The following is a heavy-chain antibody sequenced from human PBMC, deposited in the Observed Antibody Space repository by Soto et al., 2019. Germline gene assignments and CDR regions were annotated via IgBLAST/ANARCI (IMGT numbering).Heavy chain of an antibody. CDR3: ARAVRGSYYDY. CDR2: IYYSGST. J-gene: IGHJ4*02. V-gene: IGHV4-30-4*01. Sequence: QVQLQESGPGLVKPSQTLSLTCTVSGGSISSGDYYWSWIRQPPGKGLEWIGYIYYSGSTYYNPSLKCRVTISGDTSKNQCSLKLSSVTAADTAVYYCARAVRGSYYDYWGQGTLVTVSS. CDR1: GGSISSGDYY. D-gene: IGHD1-26*01.